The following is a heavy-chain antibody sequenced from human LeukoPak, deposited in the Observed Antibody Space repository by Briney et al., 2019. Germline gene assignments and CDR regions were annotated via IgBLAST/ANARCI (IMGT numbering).Heavy chain of an antibody. CDR3: VRDQGAPDY. D-gene: IGHD1-26*01. Sequence: GGSLRLSCAASGFTSGSYWMHWVRQAPGKGLEWISYISGDSSQIFYADSVKGRFTTSRDNAKNSLHLQMSSLRVEDTALYYCVRDQGAPDYWGQGTLLTVSS. V-gene: IGHV3-48*01. CDR1: GFTSGSYW. CDR2: ISGDSSQI. J-gene: IGHJ4*02.